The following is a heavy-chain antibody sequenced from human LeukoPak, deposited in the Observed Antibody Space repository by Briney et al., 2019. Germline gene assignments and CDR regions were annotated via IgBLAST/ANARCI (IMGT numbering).Heavy chain of an antibody. CDR1: GFTFSSYA. V-gene: IGHV3-23*01. Sequence: GGSLRLSCAASGFTFSSYAMSWVRQAPGKGLEWVSAISGSGGSTYYADSVKGRFTISRDNAQNSLYLQMNSLRDEDTAVYYCARDLGSGSNYRYYYGMDVWGQGTTVTVSS. J-gene: IGHJ6*02. CDR3: ARDLGSGSNYRYYYGMDV. CDR2: ISGSGGST. D-gene: IGHD1-26*01.